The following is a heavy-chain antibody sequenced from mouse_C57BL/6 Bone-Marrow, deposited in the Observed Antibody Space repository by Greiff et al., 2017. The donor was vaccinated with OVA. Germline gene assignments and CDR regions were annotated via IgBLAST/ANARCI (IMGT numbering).Heavy chain of an antibody. V-gene: IGHV14-4*01. Sequence: VQLQPSWAELVRPGASVKLSCTASGFNIKDDYMHWVKQRPEQGLEWIGWIDPENGDTEYASKFQGKATITADTSSNTAYLQLSSLTSEDTAVYYCTLLGITIYWGQGTTLTVAS. CDR3: TLLGITIY. J-gene: IGHJ2*01. CDR1: GFNIKDDY. D-gene: IGHD1-1*02. CDR2: IDPENGDT.